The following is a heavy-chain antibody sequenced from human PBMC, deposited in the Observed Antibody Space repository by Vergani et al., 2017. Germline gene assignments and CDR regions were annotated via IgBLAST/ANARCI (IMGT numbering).Heavy chain of an antibody. CDR1: GFTFSNFG. V-gene: IGHV3-30*02. CDR3: AKYLRDSTDGLPDS. Sequence: QVQLVESAGGVVQPGGSLRLSCAASGFTFSNFGMHWIRQAPGKGLEWLAYIVKDGINTRYRDAVKGRFTVSRDNSKDILYLQMDSLSSEDTALYYCAKYLRDSTDGLPDSWGPGTLVIVSS. J-gene: IGHJ4*02. CDR2: IVKDGINT. D-gene: IGHD2-21*02.